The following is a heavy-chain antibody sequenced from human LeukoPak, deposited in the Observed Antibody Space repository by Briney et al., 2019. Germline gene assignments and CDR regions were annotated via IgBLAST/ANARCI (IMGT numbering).Heavy chain of an antibody. V-gene: IGHV4-59*01. CDR1: GGSISSYY. CDR2: IYYSGST. J-gene: IGHJ4*02. Sequence: SETLSLTCTVSGGSISSYYWSWIRQPPGKGLEWIGYIYYSGSTNYNPSLKSRVTISVDTSKNQFSLRLSSVTAADTAVYYCARGGRYYDSRGYHREYYFDFWGQGTLVTVSS. D-gene: IGHD3-22*01. CDR3: ARGGRYYDSRGYHREYYFDF.